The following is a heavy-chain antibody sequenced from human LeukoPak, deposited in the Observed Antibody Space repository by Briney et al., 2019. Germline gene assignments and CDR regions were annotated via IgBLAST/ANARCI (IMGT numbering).Heavy chain of an antibody. J-gene: IGHJ4*02. CDR1: GYTFTGCY. CDR2: INPNSGGT. D-gene: IGHD4-17*01. CDR3: ASGSYGDYEIDY. Sequence: ASVKVSCKASGYTFTGCYMHWVRQAPGQGLEWMGWINPNSGGTNYAQKFQGRVTLTRDTSISTAYMELSRLRSDDTAVYYCASGSYGDYEIDYWGQGTLVTVSS. V-gene: IGHV1-2*02.